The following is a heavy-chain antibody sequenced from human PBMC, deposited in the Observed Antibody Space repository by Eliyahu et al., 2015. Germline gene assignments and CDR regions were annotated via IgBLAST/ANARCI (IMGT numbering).Heavy chain of an antibody. Sequence: EVQLVESGGGLVQPGRSLRLSCTASGFTFGXXAMXGVRQAPGKGLEWVGFIRSKAYGGTTEYAASVKGRFTISRDDSKSIVYLQMNSLKTEDTAVYYCTRAHSAQYGGWYDPSSWFDPWGQGTLVTVSS. CDR3: TRAHSAQYGGWYDPSSWFDP. CDR2: IRSKAYGGTT. V-gene: IGHV3-49*04. CDR1: GFTFGXXA. J-gene: IGHJ5*02. D-gene: IGHD6-19*01.